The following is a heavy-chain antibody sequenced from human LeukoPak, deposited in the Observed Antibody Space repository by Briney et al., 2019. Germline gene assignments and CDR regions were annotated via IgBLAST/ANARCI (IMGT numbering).Heavy chain of an antibody. Sequence: SETLSLTCAVYGGSFSGYYWSWIRQPPGKGLEWIGEINHSGSTNYNPSLKSRVTISEDTSKNLFSLRLSSVTAADTAVYYCARGGRAVAGKGAFDYWGQGTLVTVSS. CDR3: ARGGRAVAGKGAFDY. J-gene: IGHJ4*02. CDR2: INHSGST. CDR1: GGSFSGYY. D-gene: IGHD6-19*01. V-gene: IGHV4-34*01.